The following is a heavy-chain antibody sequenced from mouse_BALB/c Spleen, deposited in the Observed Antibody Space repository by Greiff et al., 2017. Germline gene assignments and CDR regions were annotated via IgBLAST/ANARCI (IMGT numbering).Heavy chain of an antibody. D-gene: IGHD3-1*01. V-gene: IGHV3-2*02. CDR2: ISYSGST. J-gene: IGHJ1*01. Sequence: DVKLQESGPGLVKPSQSLSLTCTVTGYSITSDYAWNWIRQFPGNKLEWMGYISYSGSTSYNPSLKSRISITRDTSKNQFFLQLNSVTTEDTATYYCARSGGYWYFDVWGAGTTVTVSS. CDR3: ARSGGYWYFDV. CDR1: GYSITSDYA.